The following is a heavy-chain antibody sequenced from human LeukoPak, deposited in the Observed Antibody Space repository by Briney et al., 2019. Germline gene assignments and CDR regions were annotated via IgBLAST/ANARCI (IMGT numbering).Heavy chain of an antibody. Sequence: GGSLRLSCAASGFTFSYNWMAWVRQAPGKGLYWVANINQDGSGKYYVDSVKGRFTISRDNSKNTLYLQMNSLRVEDSALYYCARGYYGSGSYYMGNYWGQGTLVTVSS. J-gene: IGHJ4*02. CDR1: GFTFSYNW. CDR2: INQDGSGK. CDR3: ARGYYGSGSYYMGNY. V-gene: IGHV3-7*02. D-gene: IGHD3-10*01.